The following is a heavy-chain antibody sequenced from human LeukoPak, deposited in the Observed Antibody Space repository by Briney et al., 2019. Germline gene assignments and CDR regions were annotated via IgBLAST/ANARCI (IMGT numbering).Heavy chain of an antibody. CDR3: AKGLGIAARVTDY. CDR2: IRYDGSNK. J-gene: IGHJ4*02. Sequence: GGSLRLSCAASGFTFSSYGMHWVRQAPGKGLEWVAFIRYDGSNKYYADSVKGRFTISRDNSKNTLYLQMNSLRAEDTAVYYCAKGLGIAARVTDYWGQGTLVTVSS. V-gene: IGHV3-30*02. CDR1: GFTFSSYG. D-gene: IGHD6-6*01.